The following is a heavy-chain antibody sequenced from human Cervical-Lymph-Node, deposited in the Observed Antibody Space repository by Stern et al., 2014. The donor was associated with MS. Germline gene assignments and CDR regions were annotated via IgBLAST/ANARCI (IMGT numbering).Heavy chain of an antibody. CDR1: GFTFSSYS. V-gene: IGHV3-21*01. Sequence: EVQLEESGGGLVKPGGSLRLSCAASGFTFSSYSMNWVRQAQGKGQEWVSSISSSSSYIYYEASVKGLFTISRDNAKNSLYLQMNSLRAEDTAVYYCAREDYYFWSGYYIRLKGGTNCYGMDVWGQGTTVTVSS. CDR2: ISSSSSYI. D-gene: IGHD3-3*01. CDR3: AREDYYFWSGYYIRLKGGTNCYGMDV. J-gene: IGHJ6*02.